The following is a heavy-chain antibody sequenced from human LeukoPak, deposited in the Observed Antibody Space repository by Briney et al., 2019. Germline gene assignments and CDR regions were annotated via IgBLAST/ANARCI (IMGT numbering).Heavy chain of an antibody. Sequence: SETLSLTCSVSGGSISSYSWTWIRQPPGKGLEWIGFIDYSGSSNYNPSLKSRVTISADPSTNHFSLNLTSVTAADTAVYYCARAVITFGAAVAKGFDYWGQGTLVTVSS. D-gene: IGHD3-16*01. V-gene: IGHV4-59*13. CDR3: ARAVITFGAAVAKGFDY. CDR1: GGSISSYS. J-gene: IGHJ4*02. CDR2: IDYSGSS.